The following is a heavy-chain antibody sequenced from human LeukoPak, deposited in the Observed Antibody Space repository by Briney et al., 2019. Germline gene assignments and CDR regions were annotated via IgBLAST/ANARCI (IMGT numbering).Heavy chain of an antibody. CDR1: GSTFSDYG. J-gene: IGHJ6*02. Sequence: GGSLRLSCAASGSTFSDYGMHWVRQAPGKGLEWVAVISYDGTNKYYRDSVKGRFTISRGNSKNTLYLQMNSLRPEDTAVYYCTKTEVPGGYYYGMDVWGQGTTVTVSS. V-gene: IGHV3-30*18. CDR2: ISYDGTNK. CDR3: TKTEVPGGYYYGMDV. D-gene: IGHD2-2*01.